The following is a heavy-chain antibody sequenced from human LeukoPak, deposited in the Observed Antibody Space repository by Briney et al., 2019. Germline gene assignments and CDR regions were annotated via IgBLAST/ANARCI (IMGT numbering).Heavy chain of an antibody. CDR1: GFTIKGAW. D-gene: IGHD4-17*01. Sequence: GGSLRLSCAASGFTIKGAWMTWVRQAPGKGLEWVGRIKSKTDSGTTDYAAPVKDRFTISRDDSKNTLYLQMNSLKTEDTAVYYCTTWRRIDYGDYVRDYFDPWGQGTLVTVSS. V-gene: IGHV3-15*01. CDR3: TTWRRIDYGDYVRDYFDP. J-gene: IGHJ5*02. CDR2: IKSKTDSGTT.